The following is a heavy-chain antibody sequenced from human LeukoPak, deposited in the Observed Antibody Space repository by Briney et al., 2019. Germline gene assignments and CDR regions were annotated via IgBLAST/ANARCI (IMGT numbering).Heavy chain of an antibody. V-gene: IGHV1-18*01. CDR1: GYTFTSYG. D-gene: IGHD6-19*01. J-gene: IGHJ4*02. CDR3: ASTAYAQWLGY. Sequence: VASVKVSCKASGYTFTSYGITWVRQAPGQGLEWMGWISPYNGNTNYAQKLQGRVTMTTDTSTSTAYMELRSLRSDDTAVYYCASTAYAQWLGYWGQGTLVTVSS. CDR2: ISPYNGNT.